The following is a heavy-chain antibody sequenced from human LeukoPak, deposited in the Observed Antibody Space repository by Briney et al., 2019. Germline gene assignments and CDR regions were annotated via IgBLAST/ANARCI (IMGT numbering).Heavy chain of an antibody. CDR1: GFTFSSYS. Sequence: GGSLRPSCAASGFTFSSYSMNWVRQAPGKGLEWVSSISSSSSYIYYADSVKGRFTISRDNAKNSLYLQMNSLRAEDTAVYYCARDVLVWFGELLPIFDYWGQGTLVTVSS. V-gene: IGHV3-21*01. CDR2: ISSSSSYI. D-gene: IGHD3-10*01. J-gene: IGHJ4*02. CDR3: ARDVLVWFGELLPIFDY.